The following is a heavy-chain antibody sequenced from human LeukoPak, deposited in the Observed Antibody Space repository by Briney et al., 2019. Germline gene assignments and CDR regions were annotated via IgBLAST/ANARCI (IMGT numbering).Heavy chain of an antibody. CDR2: FDHEDGET. V-gene: IGHV1-24*01. J-gene: IGHJ1*01. CDR1: DYTLTELS. D-gene: IGHD3-22*01. CDR3: ATLSYYYDSSGYQGYFQH. Sequence: ASVTVSFKFSDYTLTELSMHWVRQAPGKGLEWMGGFDHEDGETINAQKVQGRVSMTEDTSTDTAYMELSILTSEDTAIYYCATLSYYYDSSGYQGYFQHWGQGTLVTVSS.